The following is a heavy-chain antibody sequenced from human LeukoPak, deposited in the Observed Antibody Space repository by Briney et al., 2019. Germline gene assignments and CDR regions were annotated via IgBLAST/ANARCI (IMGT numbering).Heavy chain of an antibody. CDR2: IRYDGSNK. CDR1: GFTFSSYG. CDR3: AKEVVVVPAAHIDY. D-gene: IGHD2-2*01. V-gene: IGHV3-30*02. J-gene: IGHJ4*02. Sequence: GGSLRLSCAASGFTFSSYGMHWVRQAPGKGLEWVAFIRYDGSNKYYADSVKGRFTISRDNSKNTLYLQMNSLRAEDTAVYYCAKEVVVVPAAHIDYWGQGTLVTVSS.